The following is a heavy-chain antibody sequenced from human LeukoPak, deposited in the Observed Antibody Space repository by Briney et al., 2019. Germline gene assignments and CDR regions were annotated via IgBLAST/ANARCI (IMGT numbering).Heavy chain of an antibody. CDR1: GFTFSSYG. D-gene: IGHD2-8*01. CDR3: GRGGNGIDI. V-gene: IGHV3-74*01. CDR2: INSDESNT. Sequence: GGSLRLSCAASGFTFSSYGMHWVRQAPGKGLVWVSRINSDESNTNSYADSVKGRFIISRDNAKNTLYLQMNSLRAEDTAVYFCGRGGNGIDIWGQGTTVIVSS. J-gene: IGHJ3*02.